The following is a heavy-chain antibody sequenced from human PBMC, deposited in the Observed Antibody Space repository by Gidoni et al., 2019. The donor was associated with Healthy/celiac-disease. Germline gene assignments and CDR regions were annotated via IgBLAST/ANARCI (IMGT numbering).Heavy chain of an antibody. J-gene: IGHJ3*02. Sequence: EVQLVESGGGLVQPGRYLRLSCAAFDDYAMHWVRQAPGKGLEWVSGIGWNSGSICYADSVKGRFTISRDNAENSLFLQMNGLRAEDTALYYCARDISFDYGDSRSAFDIWGQGTMVTVSS. CDR3: ARDISFDYGDSRSAFDI. CDR2: IGWNSGSI. CDR1: DDYA. V-gene: IGHV3-9*01. D-gene: IGHD4-17*01.